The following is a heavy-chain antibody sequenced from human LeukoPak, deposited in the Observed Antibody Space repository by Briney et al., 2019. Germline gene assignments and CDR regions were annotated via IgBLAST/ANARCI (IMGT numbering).Heavy chain of an antibody. J-gene: IGHJ4*02. Sequence: GGSLRLSCAASGFTFSSYSMTWVRQAPGKGLEWVSYISSSSSTIYYADSVKGRFTISRDNAKNSLYLQMNSLRAEDTAVYYCASPTNVGYWGQGTLVTVSS. CDR3: ASPTNVGY. CDR2: ISSSSSTI. V-gene: IGHV3-48*01. CDR1: GFTFSSYS.